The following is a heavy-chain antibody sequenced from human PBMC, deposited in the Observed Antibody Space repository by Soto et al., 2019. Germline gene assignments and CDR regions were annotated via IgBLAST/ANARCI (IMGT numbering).Heavy chain of an antibody. CDR3: ARAKRGYSGYDYFFDY. V-gene: IGHV3-53*01. Sequence: VRQAPGKGLEWVSVIYSGGSTYYADSVKGRFTISRDNSKNTLYLQMNSLRAEDTAVYYCARAKRGYSGYDYFFDYWGQGTLVTVSS. J-gene: IGHJ4*02. D-gene: IGHD5-12*01. CDR2: IYSGGST.